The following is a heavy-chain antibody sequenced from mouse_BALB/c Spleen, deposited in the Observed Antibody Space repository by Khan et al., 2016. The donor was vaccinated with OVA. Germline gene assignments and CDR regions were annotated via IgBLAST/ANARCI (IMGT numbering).Heavy chain of an antibody. Sequence: QIQLVQSGPELKKPGETVKISCKASGYTFTNCGMNWVKQAPGKGLKWMGWINTYTGKPRYAGDFKGRFDFSLVTSASTANLQINYHKNDDTATDFGTRSPYCAYGMDYWGQGTSVTVSS. D-gene: IGHD2-10*01. J-gene: IGHJ4*01. CDR2: INTYTGKP. CDR3: TRSPYCAYGMDY. CDR1: GYTFTNCG. V-gene: IGHV9-3-1*01.